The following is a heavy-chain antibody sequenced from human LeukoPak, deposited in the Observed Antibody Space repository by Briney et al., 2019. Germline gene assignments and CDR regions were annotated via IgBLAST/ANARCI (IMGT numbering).Heavy chain of an antibody. V-gene: IGHV3-7*01. CDR1: GFTFSSYW. D-gene: IGHD2-2*01. J-gene: IGHJ6*02. Sequence: GGSLRLSCAASGFTFSSYWMSWVRQAPGKGLEWVANIKQDGSEKYYVDSVKGRFTISRDNAKNSPYLQMNSLRAEDTAVYYCARDSSYCSSTSCYEDYGMDVWGQGTTVTVSS. CDR3: ARDSSYCSSTSCYEDYGMDV. CDR2: IKQDGSEK.